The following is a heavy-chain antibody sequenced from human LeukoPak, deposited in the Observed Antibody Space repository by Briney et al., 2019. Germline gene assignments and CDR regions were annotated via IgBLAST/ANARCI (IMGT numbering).Heavy chain of an antibody. J-gene: IGHJ4*02. CDR2: IYHSGST. Sequence: WETLSLTCAVSGYSISSGYYWGWIRQPPGKGLEWIGSIYHSGSTYYNPSLKSRVTISVDTSKNQFSLKLSSVTAADTAVYYCARALEQWLEYYFDYWGQGTLVTVSS. CDR3: ARALEQWLEYYFDY. CDR1: GYSISSGYY. V-gene: IGHV4-38-2*01. D-gene: IGHD6-19*01.